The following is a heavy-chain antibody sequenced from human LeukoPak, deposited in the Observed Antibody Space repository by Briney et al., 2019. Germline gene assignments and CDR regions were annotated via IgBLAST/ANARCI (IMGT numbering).Heavy chain of an antibody. J-gene: IGHJ4*02. CDR1: GFAVSSNY. CDR2: IYSGGAT. Sequence: GGSLRLSCAASGFAVSSNYMSWVRQAPGKGLEWVSVIYSGGATYYADSVKGRFTISRDNSKNTLFLQMNSLKVEDTAVYYCASGTKWELLLNYWGQGTLVTVSS. D-gene: IGHD1-26*01. CDR3: ASGTKWELLLNY. V-gene: IGHV3-53*01.